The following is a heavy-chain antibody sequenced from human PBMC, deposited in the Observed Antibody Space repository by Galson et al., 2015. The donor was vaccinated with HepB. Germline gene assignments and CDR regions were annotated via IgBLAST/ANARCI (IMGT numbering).Heavy chain of an antibody. V-gene: IGHV3-23*01. J-gene: IGHJ4*02. D-gene: IGHD6-19*01. CDR1: GFTFSSYA. CDR3: ANRCSSGWYTCFDY. Sequence: SLRLSCAASGFTFSSYAMSWVRQAPGKGLEWVSAISGSGGSTYYADSVKGRFTISRDNSKNTLYLQMNSLRAEDTAVYYCANRCSSGWYTCFDYWGQGTLVTVSS. CDR2: ISGSGGST.